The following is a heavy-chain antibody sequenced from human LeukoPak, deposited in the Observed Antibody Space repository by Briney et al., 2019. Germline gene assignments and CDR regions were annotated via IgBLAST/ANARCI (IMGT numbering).Heavy chain of an antibody. J-gene: IGHJ4*02. CDR2: INHSGST. CDR3: ARGYPDPFKRSYIDY. D-gene: IGHD1-14*01. CDR1: GGSFSGYY. V-gene: IGHV4-34*01. Sequence: SETLSLTCAVYGGSFSGYYWSWIRQPPGKGLEWIGEINHSGSTNYNPSLKSRVTISVDTSKNQFSLKLSSVTAADTAVYYCARGYPDPFKRSYIDYWGQGTLVTVSS.